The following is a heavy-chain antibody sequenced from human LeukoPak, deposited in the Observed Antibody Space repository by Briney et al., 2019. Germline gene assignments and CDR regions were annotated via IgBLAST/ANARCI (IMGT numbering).Heavy chain of an antibody. CDR1: GFTFSSYS. D-gene: IGHD2-15*01. Sequence: PGGSLRLSCAASGFTFSSYSMNWVRQAPGKGLEWVSYITSSSTNIYYADSVKGRFTISRDNSKNTLYLQMNSLRAEDTAVYYCANAGAYCSGGSCFPMNAFDIWGQGTMVTVSS. CDR3: ANAGAYCSGGSCFPMNAFDI. J-gene: IGHJ3*02. V-gene: IGHV3-48*01. CDR2: ITSSSTNI.